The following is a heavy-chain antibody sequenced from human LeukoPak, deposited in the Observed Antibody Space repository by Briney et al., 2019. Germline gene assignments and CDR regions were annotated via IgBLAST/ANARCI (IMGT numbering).Heavy chain of an antibody. Sequence: SETLSLTCTVSGSVSSYYWSWIRQPPGKGLEWIGYIYTSGSTNYNPSLKSRVTISVDTSKNQFSLDLSSVTAADTAVYYCARQKCTSTSCLTKNAFDIWGQGTMVTVSS. CDR3: ARQKCTSTSCLTKNAFDI. CDR2: IYTSGST. D-gene: IGHD2-2*01. V-gene: IGHV4-4*09. CDR1: GSVSSYY. J-gene: IGHJ3*02.